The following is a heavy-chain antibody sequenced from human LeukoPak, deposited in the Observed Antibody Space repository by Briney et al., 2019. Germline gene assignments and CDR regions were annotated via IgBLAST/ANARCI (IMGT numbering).Heavy chain of an antibody. D-gene: IGHD3/OR15-3a*01. V-gene: IGHV4-59*01. CDR2: IYNNGGT. CDR3: AGRPGTGPIDY. CDR1: GGSISTFH. Sequence: SETLSLTCTVSGGSISTFHWSWIRQPLGKGLQWIGNIYNNGGTEYNPSLESRVTILVDTSKKQVSLKLTSVTAADTAVYYCAGRPGTGPIDYWGRGTLVTVSS. J-gene: IGHJ4*02.